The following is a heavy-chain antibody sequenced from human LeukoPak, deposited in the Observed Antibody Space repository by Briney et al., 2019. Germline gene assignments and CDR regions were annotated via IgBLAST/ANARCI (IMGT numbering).Heavy chain of an antibody. V-gene: IGHV3-48*01. CDR3: ARDGWFGDYNWFDP. D-gene: IGHD3-10*01. CDR1: GFTFSSYS. CDR2: ISSASNTI. Sequence: PGESLRLSCAASGFTFSSYSMNWVRQAPGKGLEWVSYISSASNTIYYADSVKGRFTISRDKAKNSLYLQMNSLRAEDTAMYYCARDGWFGDYNWFDPWGQGTLVTVSS. J-gene: IGHJ5*02.